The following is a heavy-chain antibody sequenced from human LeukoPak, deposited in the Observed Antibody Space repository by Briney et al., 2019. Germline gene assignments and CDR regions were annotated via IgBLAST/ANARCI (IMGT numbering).Heavy chain of an antibody. J-gene: IGHJ4*02. CDR3: ASRPTGFDWGSFDY. Sequence: GGSLTLSCAASGFPFNNYVIHWVRLPPGKGREWVAFFRYDGNHDYYADSVKGRFTFSRDNSKNTLFLQMNSLRAEDTAVYYCASRPTGFDWGSFDYWGQGTLVTVSS. CDR1: GFPFNNYV. CDR2: FRYDGNHD. V-gene: IGHV3-30*02. D-gene: IGHD5-12*01.